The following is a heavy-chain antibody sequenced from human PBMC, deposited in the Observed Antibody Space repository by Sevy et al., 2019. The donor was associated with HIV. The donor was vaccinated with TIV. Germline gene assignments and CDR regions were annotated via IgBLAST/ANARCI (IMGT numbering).Heavy chain of an antibody. V-gene: IGHV3-30*04. CDR2: ISFDASNK. CDR3: ALERLSSDVAEYFHN. J-gene: IGHJ1*01. Sequence: GGSLRLSCAASGFTFSRYSMHWVRQAPGKGLEWVATISFDASNKHYADSVKGRFTTSRDNFQNSLFLQMNSLRPEDTAVYYCALERLSSDVAEYFHNWGQGTLVTVSS. CDR1: GFTFSRYS. D-gene: IGHD1-1*01.